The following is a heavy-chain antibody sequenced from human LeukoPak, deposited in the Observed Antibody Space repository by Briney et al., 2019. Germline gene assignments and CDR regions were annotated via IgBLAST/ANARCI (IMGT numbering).Heavy chain of an antibody. CDR2: IYNSGST. CDR1: GGSFSGYY. J-gene: IGHJ4*02. V-gene: IGHV4-34*01. CDR3: ARRGSGWYYFDY. D-gene: IGHD6-19*01. Sequence: SETLSLTCAVYGGSFSGYYWGWIRQPPGKGLEWIGNIYNSGSTYYNPSLKSRVTISVDTSKNQFSLKLSSVTAADTAVYYCARRGSGWYYFDYWGQGTLVTVSS.